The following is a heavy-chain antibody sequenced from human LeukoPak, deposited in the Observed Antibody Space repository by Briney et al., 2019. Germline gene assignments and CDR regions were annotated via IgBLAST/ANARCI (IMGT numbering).Heavy chain of an antibody. Sequence: PSETLSLTCTVSGGSISSYYWSWIRQPPGKGLEWIGYIYYSGSTNYNPSLKSRVTISVDTSKNQFSLKLSSVTAADTAVYYCARHNTWLGGFDYWGQGTLVTVSS. CDR3: ARHNTWLGGFDY. D-gene: IGHD3-10*01. J-gene: IGHJ4*02. CDR2: IYYSGST. CDR1: GGSISSYY. V-gene: IGHV4-59*08.